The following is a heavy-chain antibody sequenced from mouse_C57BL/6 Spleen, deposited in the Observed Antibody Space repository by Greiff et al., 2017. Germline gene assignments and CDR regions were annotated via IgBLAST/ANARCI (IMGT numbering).Heavy chain of an antibody. J-gene: IGHJ1*03. CDR3: ARCNWDDWYFDV. CDR2: ISSGSSTI. V-gene: IGHV5-17*01. CDR1: GFTFSDYG. Sequence: EVKVVESGGGLVKPGGSLKLSCAASGFTFSDYGMHWVRQAPEKGLEWVAYISSGSSTIYYADTVKGRFTISRDNAKNTLFLQRTSLRSEDTAMYYCARCNWDDWYFDVWGTGTTVTVSS. D-gene: IGHD4-1*01.